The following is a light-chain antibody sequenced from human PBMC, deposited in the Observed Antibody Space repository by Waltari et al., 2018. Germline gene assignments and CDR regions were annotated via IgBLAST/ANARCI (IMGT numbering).Light chain of an antibody. CDR1: SSDIGYYNT. Sequence: QAAPTQPPSVSGSPGQSVTISCTGPSSDIGYYNTVSWYQQHPGKAPKAMIYEVSKRPSGVSDRFSGSKSDNTASLTISGLQAEDEADYYCSSFAGSNTLLFGGGTRLTVL. J-gene: IGLJ2*01. CDR3: SSFAGSNTLL. CDR2: EVS. V-gene: IGLV2-11*01.